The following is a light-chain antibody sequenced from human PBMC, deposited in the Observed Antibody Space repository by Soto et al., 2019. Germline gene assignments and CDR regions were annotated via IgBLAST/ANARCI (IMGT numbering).Light chain of an antibody. CDR2: ASS. J-gene: IGKJ5*01. Sequence: PDETATLSCRASQRITSNFLAWYQHKPGQAPRLLIYASSNRATGITDRFSGSASGTDFTLTINRLEPEDFAVYYCQLYGISPHFGQGTRLE. CDR3: QLYGISPH. CDR1: QRITSNF. V-gene: IGKV3-20*01.